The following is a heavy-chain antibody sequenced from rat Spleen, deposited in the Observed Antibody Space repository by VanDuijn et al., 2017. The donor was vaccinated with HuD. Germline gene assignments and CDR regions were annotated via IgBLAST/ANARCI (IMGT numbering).Heavy chain of an antibody. Sequence: QVQLKESGPGLVQPSQTLSLTCTVSGFSLTVNGVGWVRQPLGKGLVWMGTIWGGGSTNYNSAVQSRLSISRDTSQSQVFLKMNSLQPEDTGTYYCARQDYGGYWFAYWGQGTLVTVSS. V-gene: IGHV2-72*01. J-gene: IGHJ3*01. CDR3: ARQDYGGYWFAY. CDR2: IWGGGST. CDR1: GFSLTVNG. D-gene: IGHD1-11*01.